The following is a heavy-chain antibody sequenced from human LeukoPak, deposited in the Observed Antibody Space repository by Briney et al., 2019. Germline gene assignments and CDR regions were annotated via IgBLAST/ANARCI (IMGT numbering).Heavy chain of an antibody. V-gene: IGHV1-46*01. CDR3: ARDLNSLAAQTPLGY. CDR2: INPSGGST. D-gene: IGHD6-13*01. Sequence: ASVKVSCKASGYTFTSYYMHWVRQAPGQGLEWMGIINPSGGSTSYAQKFQGRVTMTRDTSTSTVYMELSSLRSEDTAVYYCARDLNSLAAQTPLGYWGQGTLVTVSS. CDR1: GYTFTSYY. J-gene: IGHJ4*02.